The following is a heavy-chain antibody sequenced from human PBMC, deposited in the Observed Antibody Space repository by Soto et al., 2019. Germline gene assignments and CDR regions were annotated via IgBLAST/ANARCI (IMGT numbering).Heavy chain of an antibody. D-gene: IGHD6-25*01. V-gene: IGHV1-8*01. J-gene: IGHJ6*03. CDR1: GYTFTNYN. Sequence: QEQLVQSGAEVKKPGAPVKVSCKASGYTFTNYNINWVRQATGQGLEWMGWMNPNTGNTGYAEKFQGRVTMTRNSSINTAYMELSGLRSDDTAVYYCAREAASDPSFYYHYMDVWDKGTTVTVSS. CDR2: MNPNTGNT. CDR3: AREAASDPSFYYHYMDV.